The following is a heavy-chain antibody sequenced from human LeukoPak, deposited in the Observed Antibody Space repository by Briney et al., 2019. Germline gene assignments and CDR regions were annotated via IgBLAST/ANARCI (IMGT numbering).Heavy chain of an antibody. J-gene: IGHJ3*02. D-gene: IGHD2-2*01. Sequence: SETLSLTCTVSGGSVSSSRSYWGWIRQPPGKGLGWIGSIYYSGSTYYNPSLKSRVTISVDTSKNQFSLKLSSVTAADTAVYYCARSVPEKDIVVVPAAKRLGASFDIWGQGTMVTVSS. CDR3: ARSVPEKDIVVVPAAKRLGASFDI. V-gene: IGHV4-39*07. CDR1: GGSVSSSRSY. CDR2: IYYSGST.